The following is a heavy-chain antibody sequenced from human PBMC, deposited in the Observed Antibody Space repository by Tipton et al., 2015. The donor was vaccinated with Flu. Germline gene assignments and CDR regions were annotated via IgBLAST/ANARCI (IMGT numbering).Heavy chain of an antibody. CDR2: IKQDGSVK. Sequence: SLRLSCAASGFTFSNYWMTWVRQAPGKGLEWVANIKQDGSVKNYVDSVKGRFAISRDNAKNSVYLQMNSLRAEDTAVYYCAKGMATGGQGTLVTVSS. J-gene: IGHJ4*02. V-gene: IGHV3-7*01. CDR1: GFTFSNYW. D-gene: IGHD5-24*01. CDR3: AKGMAT.